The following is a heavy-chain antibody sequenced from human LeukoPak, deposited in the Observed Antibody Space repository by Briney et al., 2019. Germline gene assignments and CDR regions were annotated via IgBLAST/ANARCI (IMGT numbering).Heavy chain of an antibody. CDR2: INHSGST. Sequence: SETLSLTCAAYGGSFSGYYWSWIRQPPGKGLEWIGEINHSGSTNYNPSLKSRVTISVDTSKNQFSLKLSSVTAADTAVYYCARGPLNYDILTGYYFPLPYGMDVWGQGTTVTVSS. CDR1: GGSFSGYY. J-gene: IGHJ6*02. D-gene: IGHD3-9*01. CDR3: ARGPLNYDILTGYYFPLPYGMDV. V-gene: IGHV4-34*01.